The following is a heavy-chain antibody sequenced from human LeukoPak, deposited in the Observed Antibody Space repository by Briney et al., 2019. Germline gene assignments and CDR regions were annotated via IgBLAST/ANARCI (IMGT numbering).Heavy chain of an antibody. V-gene: IGHV3-53*01. D-gene: IGHD3-10*01. CDR3: ARVGDHFHWYLDL. CDR1: GFTVSTNY. J-gene: IGHJ2*01. CDR2: LYSGSDT. Sequence: PGGSLRLSCAASGFTVSTNYMNWVRQAPGKGLEWVSILYSGSDTYYADSVKGRFTISRGSSKNILSLQMNNLRAEDTAVYYCARVGDHFHWYLDLWGRGTLVTVSS.